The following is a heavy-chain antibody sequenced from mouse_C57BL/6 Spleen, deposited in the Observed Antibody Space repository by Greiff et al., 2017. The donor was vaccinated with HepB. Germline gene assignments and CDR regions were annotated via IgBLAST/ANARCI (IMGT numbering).Heavy chain of an antibody. CDR2: IDPNSGGT. CDR3: ARWLYYGSSYGYFDV. CDR1: GYTFTSYW. V-gene: IGHV1-72*01. J-gene: IGHJ1*03. Sequence: QVQLQQPGAELVKPGASVKLSCKASGYTFTSYWMHWVKQRPGRGLEWSGRIDPNSGGTKYNEKFKSKATLTVDKPSSTAYMQLSSLTSEDSAVYYCARWLYYGSSYGYFDVWGTGTTVTVSS. D-gene: IGHD1-1*01.